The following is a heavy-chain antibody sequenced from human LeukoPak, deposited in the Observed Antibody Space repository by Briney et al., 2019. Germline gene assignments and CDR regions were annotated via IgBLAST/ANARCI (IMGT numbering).Heavy chain of an antibody. D-gene: IGHD3-10*01. Sequence: ASVKVSCKASGYTFTGYYMHWVRQAPGQGLEWMGWINPNSGGTNYAQKFQGRVTMTRDTSISTAYMELSRLRSDDTAVYYCARFNSDRPINYYGSGSLPPDYWGQGTLVTVSS. CDR3: ARFNSDRPINYYGSGSLPPDY. CDR1: GYTFTGYY. CDR2: INPNSGGT. J-gene: IGHJ4*02. V-gene: IGHV1-2*02.